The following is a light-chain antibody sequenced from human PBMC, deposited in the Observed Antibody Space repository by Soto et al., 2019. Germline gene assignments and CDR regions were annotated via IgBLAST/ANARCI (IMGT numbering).Light chain of an antibody. J-gene: IGKJ5*01. CDR1: QSIGTW. CDR2: DAS. Sequence: DIQVTQSPSTLSASVVDRVTIACVASQSIGTWLAWYQQKPGKAPKLLIFDASTLESGVPSRFSGSGSGTEFTLTISSLQPDDFATYYCQQYYSYPITFGQGTRLEIK. V-gene: IGKV1-5*01. CDR3: QQYYSYPIT.